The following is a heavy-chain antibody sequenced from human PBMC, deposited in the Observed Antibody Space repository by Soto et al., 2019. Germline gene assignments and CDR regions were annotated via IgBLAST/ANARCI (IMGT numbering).Heavy chain of an antibody. CDR3: ASQLTGDSYYYGMDV. CDR2: LIPIFGTP. Sequence: QVQLVQSGAEVKKPGSSVKVSCKASGGTFSNYAISWVRQAPGQGLEWMGGLIPIFGTPDYAQKCQGRVTITADGSTSTAYMELSSLRSEDTAVYYCASQLTGDSYYYGMDVWCQGTTVTVSS. CDR1: GGTFSNYA. J-gene: IGHJ6*02. D-gene: IGHD7-27*01. V-gene: IGHV1-69*12.